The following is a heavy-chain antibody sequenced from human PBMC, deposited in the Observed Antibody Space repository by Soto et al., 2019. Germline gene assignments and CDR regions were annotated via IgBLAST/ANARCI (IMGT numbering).Heavy chain of an antibody. Sequence: QVQMQESGPGLVKPSGTLSLTCAVSGDSISRSVWWTWVRQPPGKGLEWIGEVFHNGDTNYNPSLKSRVTMSVDKSTNDFSLKVTSVTAADTAIYYCARKAWVRFDYWGQGALVTVSP. D-gene: IGHD7-27*01. V-gene: IGHV4-4*02. CDR3: ARKAWVRFDY. J-gene: IGHJ4*02. CDR1: GDSISRSVW. CDR2: VFHNGDT.